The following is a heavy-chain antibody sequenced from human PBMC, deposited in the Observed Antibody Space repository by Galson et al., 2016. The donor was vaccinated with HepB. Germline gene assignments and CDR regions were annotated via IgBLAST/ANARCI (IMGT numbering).Heavy chain of an antibody. J-gene: IGHJ4*02. CDR2: IWFDGTND. D-gene: IGHD3-9*01. CDR3: AKARDGLRYFDWYYFDY. Sequence: SLRLSCAASGFTFSSYTMHWARQAPGKGLEWVAVIWFDGTNDYYADSVKGRFTISRDNSKNTLYLQMNSLRAEDTAVYYCAKARDGLRYFDWYYFDYWGQGTLVTVSS. CDR1: GFTFSSYT. V-gene: IGHV3-30-3*01.